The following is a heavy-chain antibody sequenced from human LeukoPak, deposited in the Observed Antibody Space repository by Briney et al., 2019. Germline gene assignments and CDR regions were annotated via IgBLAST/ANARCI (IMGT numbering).Heavy chain of an antibody. V-gene: IGHV4-59*08. CDR3: ARSIVVVPAAMQGYYYYYMDV. CDR1: GGSISSYY. D-gene: IGHD2-2*01. Sequence: SETLSLTCTVSGGSISSYYWSWIRQPPGQGLEWIGYIYYSGSTNYNPSLKSRVTISVDTSKNQFSLKLSSVTAADTAVYYCARSIVVVPAAMQGYYYYYMDVWGKGTTVTVS. CDR2: IYYSGST. J-gene: IGHJ6*03.